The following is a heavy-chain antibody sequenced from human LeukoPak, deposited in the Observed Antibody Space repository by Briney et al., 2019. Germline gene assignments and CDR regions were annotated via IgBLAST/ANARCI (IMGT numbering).Heavy chain of an antibody. V-gene: IGHV4-34*01. D-gene: IGHD6-6*01. Sequence: KPSETLSLTCAVYGGSFSGYYWSWIRQPPGKGLEWIGEINHSGSTNYNPSLKSRVTISVDTSKNQFSLKLSSVTAADTAVYYCARVRGIAARVWGQGTLVTVSS. J-gene: IGHJ4*02. CDR3: ARVRGIAARV. CDR1: GGSFSGYY. CDR2: INHSGST.